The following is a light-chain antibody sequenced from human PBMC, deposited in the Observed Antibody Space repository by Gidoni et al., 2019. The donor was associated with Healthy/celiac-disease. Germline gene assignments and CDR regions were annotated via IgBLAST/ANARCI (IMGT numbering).Light chain of an antibody. V-gene: IGKV1-5*03. CDR1: QSISSW. Sequence: DIQMTQSPSTLSASVGDRVTITCRASQSISSWLAWDQQKPGKAPKLLIYKASSLESGVPSRFSGSGSGTEFTLTISSLQPDDFATYYCQQDNSYSGTFGQGTKVEIK. CDR2: KAS. CDR3: QQDNSYSGT. J-gene: IGKJ1*01.